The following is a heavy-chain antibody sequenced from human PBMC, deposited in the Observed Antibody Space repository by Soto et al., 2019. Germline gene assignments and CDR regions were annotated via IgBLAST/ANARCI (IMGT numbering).Heavy chain of an antibody. J-gene: IGHJ4*02. CDR1: GFTFTNYP. V-gene: IGHV3-23*01. CDR3: AKVDNCGADCYSIDY. D-gene: IGHD2-21*02. CDR2: ITGSDGST. Sequence: EVQVLESGGGLVQPGGSLRLSCAASGFTFTNYPMTWVRQAPGKGLEWVSAITGSDGSTYYADSVKGRFTISRDNSQNTLYLQMNSLRAEDTALYYCAKVDNCGADCYSIDYWGQGTLVTVSS.